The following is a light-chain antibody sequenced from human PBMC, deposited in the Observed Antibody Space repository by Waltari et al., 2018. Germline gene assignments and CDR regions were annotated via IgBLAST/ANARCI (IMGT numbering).Light chain of an antibody. CDR3: ASYTLTNPVV. J-gene: IGLJ2*01. Sequence: YEQRPGRAPQVVRCVGGGRPSGVSIRLSGSKAGNTASLTSSGLQAEDGALYYCASYTLTNPVVFGGGTKLTVL. CDR2: VGG. V-gene: IGLV2-14*03.